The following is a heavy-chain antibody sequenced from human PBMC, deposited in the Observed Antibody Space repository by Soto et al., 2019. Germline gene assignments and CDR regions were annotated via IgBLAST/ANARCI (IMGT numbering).Heavy chain of an antibody. D-gene: IGHD3-3*02. Sequence: GGSLRLSCAASRFTLSSYAMSWVRQAPGKGLEWVSSISGGGNDAYYADSVKGRFTISRDNSQNTLYLQMSSLRADDTAVYYCARSLFLASTDTESFDYWGQGALVTVSS. CDR3: ARSLFLASTDTESFDY. CDR2: ISGGGNDA. CDR1: RFTLSSYA. J-gene: IGHJ4*02. V-gene: IGHV3-23*01.